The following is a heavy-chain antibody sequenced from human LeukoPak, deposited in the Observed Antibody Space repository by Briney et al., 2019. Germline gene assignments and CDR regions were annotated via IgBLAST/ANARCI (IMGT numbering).Heavy chain of an antibody. CDR3: ARGEEFLERPQGPYYFDY. CDR2: IYHSGNT. Sequence: ASETLSLTCTVSGGSISGGIYYWNWIRQPPGRGLEWIGYIYHSGNTYYNPSLKSRVTISVDRSKNQFSLKLSSVTAADTAVYYCARGEEFLERPQGPYYFDYWGQGTLVTVSS. J-gene: IGHJ4*02. CDR1: GGSISGGIYY. D-gene: IGHD1-1*01. V-gene: IGHV4-30-2*01.